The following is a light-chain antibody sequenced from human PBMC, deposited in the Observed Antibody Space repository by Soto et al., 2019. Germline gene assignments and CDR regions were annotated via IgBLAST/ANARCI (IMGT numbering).Light chain of an antibody. CDR1: SSNIGAGYD. J-gene: IGLJ3*02. CDR2: STI. V-gene: IGLV1-40*01. Sequence: QSVLTQPPSVSGAPGQRVTISCTGSSSNIGAGYDVQWYQQLPGTAPKLLIYSTIQRPSGGPDRFSGSKSGTSASLAITGLQAEDEADYYCQSYDSGLSIGVFGGGTKLTVL. CDR3: QSYDSGLSIGV.